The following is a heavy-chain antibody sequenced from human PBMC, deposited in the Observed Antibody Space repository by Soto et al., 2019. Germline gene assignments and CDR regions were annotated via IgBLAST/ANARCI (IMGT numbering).Heavy chain of an antibody. D-gene: IGHD4-4*01. V-gene: IGHV1-69*13. CDR2: IIPIFGTA. Sequence: SVKISCKASGGTFSSYAIIWVRQAPGQGLEWMGGIIPIFGTANYAQKFQGRVTITADESTSTAYMELSSLRSEDTAVYYCAKVPTGEMATVFQAFDIWGQGTMVTVSS. J-gene: IGHJ3*02. CDR3: AKVPTGEMATVFQAFDI. CDR1: GGTFSSYA.